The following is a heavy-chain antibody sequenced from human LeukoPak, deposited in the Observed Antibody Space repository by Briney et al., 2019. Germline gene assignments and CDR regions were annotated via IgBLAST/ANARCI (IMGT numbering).Heavy chain of an antibody. D-gene: IGHD2-2*01. CDR2: IHHSGST. V-gene: IGHV4-38-2*01. CDR1: VYSINSLNY. Sequence: KPSETLSLTCAVSVYSINSLNYWGWIRQPPGKGLEWIASIHHSGSTDYNPSLKSRVTISIDTSKNQFSLKLTYVTAADTAVYYCARLGYCSSTSCYPDLWGQGTLVTLS. CDR3: ARLGYCSSTSCYPDL. J-gene: IGHJ5*02.